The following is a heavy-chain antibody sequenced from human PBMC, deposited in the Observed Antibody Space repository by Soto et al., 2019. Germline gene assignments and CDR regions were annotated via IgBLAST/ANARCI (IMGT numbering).Heavy chain of an antibody. D-gene: IGHD1-1*01. CDR1: GGSPNAYY. Sequence: SETLSLTCEVYGGSPNAYYWTWIRQSPGKGLEWIGEINHSGKIHYNPSLESRLSISADTSKRQFSLTLTSVTAADAAMYYCVTSNNLCHSYYDNWGQGTLVTVSS. CDR3: VTSNNLCHSYYDN. CDR2: INHSGKI. V-gene: IGHV4-34*01. J-gene: IGHJ4*02.